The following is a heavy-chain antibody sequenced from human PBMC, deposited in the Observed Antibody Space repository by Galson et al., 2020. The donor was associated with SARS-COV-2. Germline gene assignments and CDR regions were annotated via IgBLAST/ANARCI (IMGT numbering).Heavy chain of an antibody. J-gene: IGHJ3*02. D-gene: IGHD4-17*01. CDR3: ARLHYGEYAPEAFDI. Sequence: SETLSLTCAVSGTSISSGFYSWNWIRQPPGKGLEWIGYISHSGGTYYNPSLKSRVTISGDRSKNQFSLRLSSVTAADTAVYYCARLHYGEYAPEAFDIWGPGTRVTV. V-gene: IGHV4-30-2*01. CDR1: GTSISSGFYS. CDR2: ISHSGGT.